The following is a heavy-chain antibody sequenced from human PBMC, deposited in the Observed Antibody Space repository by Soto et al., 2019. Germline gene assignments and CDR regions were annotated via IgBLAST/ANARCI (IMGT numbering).Heavy chain of an antibody. D-gene: IGHD2-15*01. CDR3: APTRRYSCSGGTCYPFDY. CDR1: GFSLSTTGVG. CDR2: IYWDDDK. Sequence: QITLKESGPTLVKPTQTLTLTCTFSGFSLSTTGVGVGWIRQPPGKALEWLALIYWDDDKRYSPSLKSRLTSPKHPSKNRVVLTMTSTEPVDTPTYYCAPTRRYSCSGGTCYPFDYWGQGTLVTVSS. V-gene: IGHV2-5*02. J-gene: IGHJ4*02.